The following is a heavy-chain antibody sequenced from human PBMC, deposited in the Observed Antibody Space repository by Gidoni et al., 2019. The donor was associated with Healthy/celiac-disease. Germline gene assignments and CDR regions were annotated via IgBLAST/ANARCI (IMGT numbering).Heavy chain of an antibody. J-gene: IGHJ4*02. D-gene: IGHD3-3*01. V-gene: IGHV3-7*03. CDR3: ASTIFGVVIAGY. CDR1: GFTFSSYW. CDR2: IKQDGSEK. Sequence: EVQLVESGGGLVQPGGSLRISCAASGFTFSSYWMSWVRQAPGKGLEWVANIKQDGSEKYYVDSVKGRFTISRDNAKNSLYLQMNSLRAEDTAVYYCASTIFGVVIAGYWGQGTLVTVSS.